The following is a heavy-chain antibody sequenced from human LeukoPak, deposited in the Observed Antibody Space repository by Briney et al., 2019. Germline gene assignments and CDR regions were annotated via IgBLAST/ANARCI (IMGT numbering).Heavy chain of an antibody. D-gene: IGHD3-10*01. CDR3: ALRPITMVRALGY. J-gene: IGHJ4*02. CDR1: GVSFSSYY. Sequence: SETLSLTCAVYGVSFSSYYWSWIRQPPGKGLEWIGEINHSGSTNYNPPLKSRVTISVDTSKNQFSLKLSSVTAADTAVYYCALRPITMVRALGYWGQGTLVTVSS. V-gene: IGHV4-34*01. CDR2: INHSGST.